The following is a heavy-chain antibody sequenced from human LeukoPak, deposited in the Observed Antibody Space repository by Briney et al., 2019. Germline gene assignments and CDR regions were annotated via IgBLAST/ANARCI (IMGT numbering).Heavy chain of an antibody. CDR2: ISAYNGNT. CDR3: ARDQIGFFFEVPKEVFDY. J-gene: IGHJ4*02. V-gene: IGHV1-18*01. CDR1: GYTFTSYG. Sequence: ASVKVSCKASGYTFTSYGISWVRQAPGQGLEWMGWISAYNGNTNYAQKLQGRVTMTTDTSTSTAYMELRSLRSDDTAVYYCARDQIGFFFEVPKEVFDYWGQGTLVTVSS. D-gene: IGHD2/OR15-2a*01.